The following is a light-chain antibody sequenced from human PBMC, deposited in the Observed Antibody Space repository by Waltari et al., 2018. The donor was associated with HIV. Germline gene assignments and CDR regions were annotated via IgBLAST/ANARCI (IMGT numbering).Light chain of an antibody. V-gene: IGKV3-20*01. J-gene: IGKJ2*02. CDR3: QQYGSAPRT. Sequence: VLTQSPGTLSLSPGERATLSCRASQSVSSSYLAWYQQKPGQAPRLLIYGASSRASGIPDRFSGSGSGTDFTLTISRLEPEDFAVYYCQQYGSAPRTFGQGTKLEIK. CDR1: QSVSSSY. CDR2: GAS.